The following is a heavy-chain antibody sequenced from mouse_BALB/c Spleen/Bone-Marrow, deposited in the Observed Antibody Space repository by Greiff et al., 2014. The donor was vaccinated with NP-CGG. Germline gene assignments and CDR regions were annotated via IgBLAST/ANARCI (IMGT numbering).Heavy chain of an antibody. CDR2: IWAGGNT. J-gene: IGHJ4*01. V-gene: IGHV2-9*02. Sequence: VQVVESGPGLVAPSQILSITCTVSGFSLTSYGVHWVRQPPGKGLEWLGVIWAGGNTNYNSALMSRLSISKDNSKSQVFLKMNSLQTDDTAMYYCARALTGNYYAMDYWGQGTSVTVSS. D-gene: IGHD4-1*01. CDR1: GFSLTSYG. CDR3: ARALTGNYYAMDY.